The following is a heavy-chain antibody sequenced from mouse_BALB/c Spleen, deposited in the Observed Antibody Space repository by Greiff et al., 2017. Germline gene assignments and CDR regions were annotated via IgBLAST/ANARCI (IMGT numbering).Heavy chain of an antibody. V-gene: IGHV14-3*02. D-gene: IGHD1-2*01. CDR2: IDPANGNT. CDR3: TRSAFGLRLAWFAY. J-gene: IGHJ3*01. Sequence: EVQLQQSGAELVKPGASVKLSCTASGFNIKDTYMHWVKQRPEQGLEWIGRIDPANGNTKYDPKFQGKATITADTSSSTAYMQLSSPTSEDSAVYYCTRSAFGLRLAWFAYWGQGTLVTVSA. CDR1: GFNIKDTY.